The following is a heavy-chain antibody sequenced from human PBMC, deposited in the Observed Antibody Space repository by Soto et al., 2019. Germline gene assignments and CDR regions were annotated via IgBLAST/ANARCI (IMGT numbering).Heavy chain of an antibody. CDR3: ARAVDVYDALHI. CDR2: ISGSGGST. Sequence: GGSLRLSCAASGFPFSSYSMSWVRQAPGKGLEWVSAISGSGGSTYYADSVKGRFTISRDNSKNTVYLQMNTLRAEDTAVYYCARAVDVYDALHIWGQGTMVTVSS. V-gene: IGHV3-23*01. J-gene: IGHJ3*02. CDR1: GFPFSSYS. D-gene: IGHD1-20*01.